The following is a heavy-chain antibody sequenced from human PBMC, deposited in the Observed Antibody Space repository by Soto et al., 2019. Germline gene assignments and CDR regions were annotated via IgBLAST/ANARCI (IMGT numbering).Heavy chain of an antibody. V-gene: IGHV3-21*01. CDR3: AGDLGGVSAV. CDR1: GFTFSRFN. Sequence: EVQLVESGGGPVKPGGSLRLACADSGFTFSRFNMNWVRQAPGRGLKWVSSVSSSSSYIYYADSVKGRVTISRDNARNSLYLQRNRLTAEDTAVYYWAGDLGGVSAVWGQGTLLTVSS. J-gene: IGHJ1*01. D-gene: IGHD2-21*02. CDR2: VSSSSSYI.